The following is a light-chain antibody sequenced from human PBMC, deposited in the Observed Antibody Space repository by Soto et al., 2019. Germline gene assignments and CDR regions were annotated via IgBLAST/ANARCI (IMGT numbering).Light chain of an antibody. Sequence: SYELTQPPSVSVSPGQTARITCSGDALPKQYAYWYQQKPGQAPVLVIYKDSERPSGIPERFSGSSSGTTVTLTISGVQAEDEAYYYCQSADSSGTFVVFGGGTKLTLL. CDR3: QSADSSGTFVV. J-gene: IGLJ2*01. CDR2: KDS. V-gene: IGLV3-25*03. CDR1: ALPKQY.